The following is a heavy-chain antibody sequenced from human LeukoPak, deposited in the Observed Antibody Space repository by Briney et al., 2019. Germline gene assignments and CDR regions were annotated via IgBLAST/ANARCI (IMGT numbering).Heavy chain of an antibody. CDR2: IYYSGST. J-gene: IGHJ6*03. Sequence: PSETPSLTCTVSGGSISNYYWSWIRQPPGKGLEWIGYIYYSGSTNYNPSLKSRVTISVDTSKNQFSLKLSSVTAADTAVYYCARGQVDIVVVPASYYYYMDVWGKGTTVTVSS. V-gene: IGHV4-59*01. CDR3: ARGQVDIVVVPASYYYYMDV. CDR1: GGSISNYY. D-gene: IGHD2-2*03.